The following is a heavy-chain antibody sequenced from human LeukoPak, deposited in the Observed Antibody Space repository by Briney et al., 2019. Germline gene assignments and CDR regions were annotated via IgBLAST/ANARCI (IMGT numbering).Heavy chain of an antibody. CDR1: GLTFSSYG. Sequence: GGSLRLSCAASGLTFSSYGMHWVRQAPGKGLEGGAVISYDGSNKYYADSVKGRFTISRNNSKNTLYLQMNSLRAEDTAVYYCAKDFTIFGVVTPYYFDYWGQGTLVTVSS. J-gene: IGHJ4*02. D-gene: IGHD3-3*01. CDR3: AKDFTIFGVVTPYYFDY. V-gene: IGHV3-30*18. CDR2: ISYDGSNK.